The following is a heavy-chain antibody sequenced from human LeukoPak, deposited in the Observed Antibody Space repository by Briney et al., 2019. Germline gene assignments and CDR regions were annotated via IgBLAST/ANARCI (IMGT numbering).Heavy chain of an antibody. CDR2: IYYSGST. V-gene: IGHV4-61*08. J-gene: IGHJ4*02. D-gene: IGHD3-22*01. Sequence: PSETLSLTCTVSGGSVISGGYYWSWIWQPPGKGLEWIGYIYYSGSTTYNPSLKSRVTISVDTFKNKFSLKLSSVTAADTAVYYCARGPFHESSGYWNYWGQGTLVSVSA. CDR3: ARGPFHESSGYWNY. CDR1: GGSVISGGYY.